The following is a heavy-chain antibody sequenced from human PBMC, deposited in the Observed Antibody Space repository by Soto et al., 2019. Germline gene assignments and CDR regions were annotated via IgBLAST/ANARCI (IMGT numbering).Heavy chain of an antibody. D-gene: IGHD6-19*01. V-gene: IGHV1-69*13. J-gene: IGHJ5*02. CDR3: ARDRDSSGWYNWFDP. Sequence: GASVKVSCKASGGTFSSYAISWVRQAPGQGLEWMGGIIPIFGTANYAQKFQGRVTITADESTSTAYMELSSLRSEDTAVYYCARDRDSSGWYNWFDPWGQGTLVTAPQ. CDR1: GGTFSSYA. CDR2: IIPIFGTA.